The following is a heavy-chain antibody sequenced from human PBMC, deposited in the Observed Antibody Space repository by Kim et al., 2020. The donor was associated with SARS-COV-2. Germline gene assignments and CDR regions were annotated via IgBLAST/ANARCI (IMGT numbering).Heavy chain of an antibody. V-gene: IGHV4-34*01. CDR2: INHSGST. CDR3: ARGLWYYYDSSGYYLNQDY. D-gene: IGHD3-22*01. Sequence: SETLSLTCAVYGGSFSGYYWSWIRQPPGKGLEWIGEINHSGSTNYNPSLKSRVTISVDTSKNQFSLKLSSVTAADTAVYYCARGLWYYYDSSGYYLNQDYWGQGTLVTVSS. CDR1: GGSFSGYY. J-gene: IGHJ4*02.